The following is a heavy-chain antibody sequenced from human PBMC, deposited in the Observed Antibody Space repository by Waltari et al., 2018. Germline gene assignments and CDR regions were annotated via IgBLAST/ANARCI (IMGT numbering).Heavy chain of an antibody. CDR3: ARGNRDYDSSGYYAGGAFDI. D-gene: IGHD3-22*01. CDR2: IYSGGST. J-gene: IGHJ3*02. Sequence: EVQLVESGGGLIQPGGYLRLSCAAPGFTVSSNYMSWVRQAPGKGLEWVSVIYSGGSTYYADSVKGRFTISRDNSKNTLYLQMNSLRAEDTAVYYCARGNRDYDSSGYYAGGAFDIWGQGTMVTVSS. CDR1: GFTVSSNY. V-gene: IGHV3-53*01.